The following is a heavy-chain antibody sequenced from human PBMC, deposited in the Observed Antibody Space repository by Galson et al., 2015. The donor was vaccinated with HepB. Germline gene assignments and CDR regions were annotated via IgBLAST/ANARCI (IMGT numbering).Heavy chain of an antibody. D-gene: IGHD2/OR15-2a*01. CDR2: INPSGGRT. CDR1: GYTFTTYY. V-gene: IGHV1-46*01. CDR3: ARDVSEGSQRYPVIVPTASDY. J-gene: IGHJ4*02. Sequence: CKASGYTFTTYYVHWVRHAPGQGFEWMGIINPSGGRTTYAQKFQGRLSMTTDTSTNTIYMELSSLRSEDTAIYFCARDVSEGSQRYPVIVPTASDYWGQGTLVTVSS.